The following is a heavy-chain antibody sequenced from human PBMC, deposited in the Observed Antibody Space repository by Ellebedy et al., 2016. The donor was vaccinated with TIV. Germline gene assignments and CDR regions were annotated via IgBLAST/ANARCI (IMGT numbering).Heavy chain of an antibody. J-gene: IGHJ6*03. V-gene: IGHV3-33*01. CDR3: ARDPSTKYYSYYMDL. D-gene: IGHD2-2*01. CDR1: GFSFHVYG. Sequence: GGSLRLXXTASGFSFHVYGIHWVRQAPGKGLEWVAFMWYDGSEEYYADSVKGRFTISRDNSKNTVHLQMSSLRVEDTAVYFCARDPSTKYYSYYMDLWGKGTTVTVSS. CDR2: MWYDGSEE.